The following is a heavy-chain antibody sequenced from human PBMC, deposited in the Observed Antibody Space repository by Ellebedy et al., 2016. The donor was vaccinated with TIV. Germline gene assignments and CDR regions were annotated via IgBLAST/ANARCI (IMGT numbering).Heavy chain of an antibody. CDR1: GFTFSDYY. V-gene: IGHV3-11*01. J-gene: IGHJ5*02. Sequence: GGSLRLSCAASGFTFSDYYMSWIRQAPGKGLEWISDISSSGSAIYYADSVKGRFTISRDNAKNSLYLQMNSLRAEDTAVYYCARDARFIDHQHNWFDPWGQGTLVTVSS. CDR2: ISSSGSAI. CDR3: ARDARFIDHQHNWFDP. D-gene: IGHD2-2*01.